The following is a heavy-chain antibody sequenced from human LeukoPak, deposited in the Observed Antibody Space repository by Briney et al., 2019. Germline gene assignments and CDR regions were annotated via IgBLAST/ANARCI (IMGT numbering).Heavy chain of an antibody. Sequence: ASVKVSYKASGYTFTSYDINWVRQATGQGLEWMGWMNPNSGNTGYAQKFQGRVTMTRNTSISTAYMELSSLRSEDTAVYYCARKYCSSTSCHPPYYYYYMDVWGKGTTVTVSS. J-gene: IGHJ6*03. CDR2: MNPNSGNT. D-gene: IGHD2-2*01. CDR3: ARKYCSSTSCHPPYYYYYMDV. V-gene: IGHV1-8*01. CDR1: GYTFTSYD.